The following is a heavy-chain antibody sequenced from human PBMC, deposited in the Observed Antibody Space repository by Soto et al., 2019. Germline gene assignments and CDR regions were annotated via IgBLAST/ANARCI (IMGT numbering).Heavy chain of an antibody. J-gene: IGHJ5*02. CDR1: GVTFGDYA. Sequence: PGGSLRLSCTASGVTFGDYAMSWFRQAPGKGLEWVGFIRSKAYGGTTEYAASVKGRFTISRDDSKSIAYLQMSSLKTEDTAAYYCSTNYYDRSGYDNWFDPWGQGTLVTVSS. D-gene: IGHD3-22*01. CDR2: IRSKAYGGTT. V-gene: IGHV3-49*03. CDR3: STNYYDRSGYDNWFDP.